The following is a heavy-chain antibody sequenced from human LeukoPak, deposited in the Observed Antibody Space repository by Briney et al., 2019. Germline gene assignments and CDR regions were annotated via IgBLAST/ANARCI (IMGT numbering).Heavy chain of an antibody. D-gene: IGHD5-12*01. Sequence: GASVKVSCKASGGTFSSYAISWVRQAPGQGLEWMGGIIPIFGTANYAQKFQGRVTITADESTSTAYMELSSLRSEDTAVYYCARNLQEEWLRGFDYWGQGTLVTVSS. V-gene: IGHV1-69*01. J-gene: IGHJ4*02. CDR3: ARNLQEEWLRGFDY. CDR2: IIPIFGTA. CDR1: GGTFSSYA.